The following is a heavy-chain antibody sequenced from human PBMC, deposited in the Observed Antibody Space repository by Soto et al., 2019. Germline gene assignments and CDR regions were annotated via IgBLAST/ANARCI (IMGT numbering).Heavy chain of an antibody. J-gene: IGHJ3*02. CDR3: ARDGSGSYYVDPQDAFDI. Sequence: PSETLSLTCTVSGGSISSGGYYWSWIRQHPGKGLEWIGYIYYSGSTYYNPSLKSRVTISVDTSKNQFPLKLSSVTAADTAVYYCARDGSGSYYVDPQDAFDIWGQGTMVTVSS. V-gene: IGHV4-31*03. CDR1: GGSISSGGYY. D-gene: IGHD1-26*01. CDR2: IYYSGST.